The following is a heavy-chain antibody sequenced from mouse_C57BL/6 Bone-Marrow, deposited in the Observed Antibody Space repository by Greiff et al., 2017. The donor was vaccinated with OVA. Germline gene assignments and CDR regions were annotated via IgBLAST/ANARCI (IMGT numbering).Heavy chain of an antibody. J-gene: IGHJ3*01. Sequence: VKLQQSGAELARPGASVKLSCKASGYTFTSYGISWVKQRTGQGLEWIGEIYPRSGNTYYNEKFKGKATLTADKSSSTAYMELRSLTSEDSAVYFCAREGLLRLFAYWGQGTLVTVSA. V-gene: IGHV1-81*01. CDR3: AREGLLRLFAY. CDR1: GYTFTSYG. CDR2: IYPRSGNT. D-gene: IGHD1-1*01.